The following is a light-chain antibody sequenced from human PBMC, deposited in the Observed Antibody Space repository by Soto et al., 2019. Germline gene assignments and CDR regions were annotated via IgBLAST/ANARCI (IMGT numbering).Light chain of an antibody. J-gene: IGLJ2*01. Sequence: QSALTQPASVSGSPGQSITISCSGTSSDVGSYEYVSWYQQHPGKAPKLMIYEGGKRPSGVSNRFSGSKSGNTASLTISGLQAEDEADYYCCSFALRSTLIFGGGTKLTVL. CDR2: EGG. CDR1: SSDVGSYEY. CDR3: CSFALRSTLI. V-gene: IGLV2-23*01.